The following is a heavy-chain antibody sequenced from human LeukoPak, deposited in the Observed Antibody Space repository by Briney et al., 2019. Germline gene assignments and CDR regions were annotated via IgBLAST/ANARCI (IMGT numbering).Heavy chain of an antibody. D-gene: IGHD5-18*01. CDR1: GFTFTSYW. CDR3: ARDVDTNY. CDR2: IKQDGSEK. J-gene: IGHJ4*02. V-gene: IGHV3-7*03. Sequence: LSGGSLRLSCAASGFTFTSYWMTWVRQAPGKGLEWVANIKQDGSEKFYVGSVRGRFTISRDNGRNSVSLQMNSLRDEDTAVYYCARDVDTNYWGQGTLVTVSS.